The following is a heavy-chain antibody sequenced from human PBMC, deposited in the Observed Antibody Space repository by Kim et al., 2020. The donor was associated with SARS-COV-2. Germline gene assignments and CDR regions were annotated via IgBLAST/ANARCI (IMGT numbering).Heavy chain of an antibody. CDR3: ARVGRGYDSSGYYWLIDY. J-gene: IGHJ4*02. D-gene: IGHD3-22*01. V-gene: IGHV4-4*02. CDR2: IYHSGST. Sequence: SETLSLTCAVSGGSISSSNWWSWVRQPPGKGLEWIGEIYHSGSTNYNPSLKSRVTISVDKSKNQFSLKLSSVTAADTAVYYCARVGRGYDSSGYYWLIDYWGQGTLVTVSS. CDR1: GGSISSSNW.